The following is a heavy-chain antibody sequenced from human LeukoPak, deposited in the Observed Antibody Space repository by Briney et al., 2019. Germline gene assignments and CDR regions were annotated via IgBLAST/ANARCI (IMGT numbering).Heavy chain of an antibody. CDR2: ISYSSSYI. V-gene: IGHV3-21*01. Sequence: GESLTLSCTASGFTFSSYSMNWVRQAPGKGLEWVSSISYSSSYIYYADSVKGRFTISRDNAKNSLYLQMNSLRADDAAVYYCAREPTSMGSDYWGQGTLVTVAS. J-gene: IGHJ4*02. CDR3: AREPTSMGSDY. CDR1: GFTFSSYS. D-gene: IGHD5-18*01.